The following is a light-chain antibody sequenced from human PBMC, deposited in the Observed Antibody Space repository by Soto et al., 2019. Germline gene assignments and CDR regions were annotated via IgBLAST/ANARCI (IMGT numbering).Light chain of an antibody. CDR1: SSDVGGYNY. Sequence: QSLLTQPPSASGSPGQSVTISCTGTSSDVGGYNYVSWYQQHPGKAPKLMIYEVSKRPSGVPDRFSGSKSGNTASLTVSGLQAEDEADYYCSSYAGSNNWVFGGGTKVTVL. CDR2: EVS. V-gene: IGLV2-8*01. J-gene: IGLJ3*02. CDR3: SSYAGSNNWV.